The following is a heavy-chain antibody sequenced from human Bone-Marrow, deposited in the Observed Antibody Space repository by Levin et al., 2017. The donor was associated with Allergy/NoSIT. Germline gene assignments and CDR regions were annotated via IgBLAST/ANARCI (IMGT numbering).Heavy chain of an antibody. D-gene: IGHD3-22*01. J-gene: IGHJ4*02. CDR3: ARVVYCDSSGYFSI. CDR2: ISSYNGNT. CDR1: GYTFSLYG. Sequence: ASVKVSCRASGYTFSLYGISWVRQAPGQGLEWMGWISSYNGNTDYAQKFQGRVSMPTDTSSSTVYMELMSLKSDATAMYYCARVVYCDSSGYFSIWGQGTLVTVSS. V-gene: IGHV1-18*01.